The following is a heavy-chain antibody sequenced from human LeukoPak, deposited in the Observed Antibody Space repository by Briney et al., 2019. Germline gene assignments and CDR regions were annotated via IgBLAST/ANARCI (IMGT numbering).Heavy chain of an antibody. CDR1: GGSISSSSHY. CDR3: ASLFYYDSSGYSYYFDY. D-gene: IGHD3-22*01. CDR2: IYYSGST. J-gene: IGHJ4*02. Sequence: PSETLSLTCTVSGGSISSSSHYWGWIRQPPGKGLEWIGSIYYSGSTNYNPSLKSRVTISVDTSKSQFSLKLSSVTAADTAVYYCASLFYYDSSGYSYYFDYWGQGTLVTVSS. V-gene: IGHV4-39*07.